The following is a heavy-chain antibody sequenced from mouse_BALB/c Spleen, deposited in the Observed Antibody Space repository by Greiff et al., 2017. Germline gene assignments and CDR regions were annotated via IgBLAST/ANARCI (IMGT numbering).Heavy chain of an antibody. CDR3: AREKYGNYYYAMDY. D-gene: IGHD2-10*02. V-gene: IGHV2-9*02. CDR1: GFSLTSYG. J-gene: IGHJ4*01. CDR2: IWAGGST. Sequence: VKLMESGPGLVAPSQSLSITCTVSGFSLTSYGVHWVRQPPGKGLEWLGVIWAGGSTNYNSALMSRLSISKDNSKSQVFLKMNSLQTDDTAMYYCAREKYGNYYYAMDYWGQGTSVTVSS.